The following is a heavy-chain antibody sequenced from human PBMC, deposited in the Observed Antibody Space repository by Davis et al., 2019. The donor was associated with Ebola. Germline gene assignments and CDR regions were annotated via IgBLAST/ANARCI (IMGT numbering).Heavy chain of an antibody. CDR1: GFTFSSYG. Sequence: GESLKISCAASGFTFSSYGMHWVRQAPGKGLEWVAVIAYDGSNKYYADSVKGRFTISRDNSKNTLSLQMNSLRAEDTAVYYCAKDRSRFLEWLLYYGMDVWGQGTTVTVSS. V-gene: IGHV3-30*18. CDR3: AKDRSRFLEWLLYYGMDV. CDR2: IAYDGSNK. D-gene: IGHD3-3*01. J-gene: IGHJ6*02.